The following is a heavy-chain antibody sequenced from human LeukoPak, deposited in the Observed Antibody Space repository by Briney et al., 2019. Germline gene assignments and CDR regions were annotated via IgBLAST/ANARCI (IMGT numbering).Heavy chain of an antibody. J-gene: IGHJ6*02. Sequence: PSQTLSLTCTVSGGSISGHYWTWIRPPPGKGLEWIGQIHYSGRPDYNPSLKSRVTISVDTSKNQLSLKVTSVTGARTAVYYCARLGVDYDMDVWGQGTTVTVSS. CDR1: GGSISGHY. V-gene: IGHV4-59*11. D-gene: IGHD3-16*01. CDR3: ARLGVDYDMDV. CDR2: IHYSGRP.